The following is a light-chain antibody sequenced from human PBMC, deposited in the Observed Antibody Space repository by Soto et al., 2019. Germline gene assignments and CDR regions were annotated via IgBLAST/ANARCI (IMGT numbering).Light chain of an antibody. V-gene: IGKV1-17*02. CDR1: PGIRSG. Sequence: DIPMTQSPSSLSASVGHSVTIACRASPGIRSGLAWYQQRVGKAPGRLIYGAFNLHSGVSSRFSGSGSGTEFTLTITNLQPEDSATYYCLQHDTYPLTFGGGTKVEI. CDR3: LQHDTYPLT. CDR2: GAF. J-gene: IGKJ4*01.